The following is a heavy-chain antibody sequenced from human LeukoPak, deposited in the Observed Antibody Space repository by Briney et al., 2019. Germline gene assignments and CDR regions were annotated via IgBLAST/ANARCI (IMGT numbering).Heavy chain of an antibody. Sequence: SETLSLTCTVSGGSISSSSYYWGWIRQPPGKGLEWIGSIYYSGSTYYNPSLKSRVTISVDTSKNQFSLKLSSVTAADTAVYYSAREWVVPAVRCFDPWGQGTLVTVSS. CDR2: IYYSGST. CDR1: GGSISSSSYY. CDR3: AREWVVPAVRCFDP. J-gene: IGHJ5*02. V-gene: IGHV4-39*07. D-gene: IGHD2-2*01.